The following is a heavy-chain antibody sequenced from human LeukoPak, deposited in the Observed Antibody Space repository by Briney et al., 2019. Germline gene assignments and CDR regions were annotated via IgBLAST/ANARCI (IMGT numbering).Heavy chain of an antibody. V-gene: IGHV3-33*06. Sequence: PGGSLRLSCAASGFTFSNYGMYWVRQAPGKGLEWVATIWYDGSNKYYADCVKGRFTISRDNSKNTLYLQMNSLRAEDTAIYYCAKNTVAMTTVTTYFDYWGQGTLVTVSS. CDR2: IWYDGSNK. D-gene: IGHD4-17*01. CDR1: GFTFSNYG. J-gene: IGHJ4*02. CDR3: AKNTVAMTTVTTYFDY.